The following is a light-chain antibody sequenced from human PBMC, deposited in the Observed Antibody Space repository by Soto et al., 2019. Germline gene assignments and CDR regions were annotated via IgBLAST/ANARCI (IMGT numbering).Light chain of an antibody. CDR2: DVS. CDR3: SSYTSSSTYYV. J-gene: IGLJ1*01. Sequence: QSALTQPASVSGSPGQSITISCPGTSRDVGGYNYVSWYQQHPGKAPKLMIYDVSNRPSGVSNRFSGSKSGNTASLTISGLQAEDEADYYCSSYTSSSTYYVFGTGTKVTVL. CDR1: SRDVGGYNY. V-gene: IGLV2-14*01.